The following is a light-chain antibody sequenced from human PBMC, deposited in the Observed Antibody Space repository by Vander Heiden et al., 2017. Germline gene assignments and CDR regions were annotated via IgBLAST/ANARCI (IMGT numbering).Light chain of an antibody. CDR2: GAS. CDR3: RQYNNWPPYT. Sequence: EIVMTQSPATLSVYPGERATLSCMASQSVSSNFAWYQQKPGQAARLLIYGASTRATGSPARFSGSGSGTEFTLTISSLQSEDVSVYYCRQYNNWPPYTFGQGTKLEIK. V-gene: IGKV3-15*01. J-gene: IGKJ2*01. CDR1: QSVSSN.